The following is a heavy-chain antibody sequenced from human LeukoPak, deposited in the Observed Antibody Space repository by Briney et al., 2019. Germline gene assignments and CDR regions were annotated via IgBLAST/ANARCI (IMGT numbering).Heavy chain of an antibody. J-gene: IGHJ3*02. Sequence: GGSLRLSCAGSGFTFSSYAMNWVRQAPGKGLEWVSSISGSSSDIYYADSVKGRFTISRDNAKNSLYLQMNSLRAEDTAVYYCARGNDGAFDIWGQGTMVTVSS. D-gene: IGHD1-1*01. CDR3: ARGNDGAFDI. V-gene: IGHV3-21*03. CDR2: ISGSSSDI. CDR1: GFTFSSYA.